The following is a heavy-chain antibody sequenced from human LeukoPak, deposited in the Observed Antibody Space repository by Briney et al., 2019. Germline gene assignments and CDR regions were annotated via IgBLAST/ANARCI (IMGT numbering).Heavy chain of an antibody. D-gene: IGHD3-16*02. Sequence: ASVKVSCKASGYTFTSYAISWVRQAPGQGLEWMGGVIPIFGTANYAQKFQGRVTITADKSTSTAYMELSSLRSEDTAVYYCAARSYRYWFDPWGQGTLVTVSS. CDR3: AARSYRYWFDP. CDR2: VIPIFGTA. CDR1: GYTFTSYA. J-gene: IGHJ5*02. V-gene: IGHV1-69*06.